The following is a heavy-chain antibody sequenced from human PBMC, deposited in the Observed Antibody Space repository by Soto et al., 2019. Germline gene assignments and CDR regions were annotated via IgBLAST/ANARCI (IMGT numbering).Heavy chain of an antibody. D-gene: IGHD3-3*01. CDR3: AKDSPYYDFWSGPHDY. V-gene: IGHV3-23*01. CDR1: SFTFSSYA. Sequence: LXLSCAASSFTFSSYAMSWVRQAPVKGLEWVSAISGSGRSTYYADSVKGRFTISRDNSKNTLYLQMNSLRAEDTAVYYCAKDSPYYDFWSGPHDYWGQGTLVTVS. CDR2: ISGSGRST. J-gene: IGHJ4*02.